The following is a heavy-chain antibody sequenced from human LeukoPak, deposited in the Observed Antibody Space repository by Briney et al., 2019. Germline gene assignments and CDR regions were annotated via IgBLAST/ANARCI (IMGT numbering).Heavy chain of an antibody. CDR1: GFTFSSSA. J-gene: IGHJ5*02. D-gene: IGHD6-25*01. CDR3: ARGSAAEDWFDP. Sequence: GGSLRLSCAASGFTFSSSAMSWVRQAPGKGLEWVSSISGSGSGGSTYYADSVKGRFTISRDNSKNTLYLQMNSLRAEDTAVYYCARGSAAEDWFDPWGQGTLVTVSS. V-gene: IGHV3-23*01. CDR2: ISGSGSGGST.